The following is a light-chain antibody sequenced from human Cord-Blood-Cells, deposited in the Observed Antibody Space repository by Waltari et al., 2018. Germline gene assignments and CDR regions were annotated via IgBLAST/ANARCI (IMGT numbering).Light chain of an antibody. Sequence: DIQMTQSPPTLSASVGDRVTITCRASQSISSWLAWYQQKPGKAPKLLIYDASSLESGVPSRFSGSGSGTEVTLTISSLQPDDFATYYCQQYNSYSLWTFGQGTKVEIK. CDR2: DAS. CDR1: QSISSW. V-gene: IGKV1-5*01. CDR3: QQYNSYSLWT. J-gene: IGKJ1*01.